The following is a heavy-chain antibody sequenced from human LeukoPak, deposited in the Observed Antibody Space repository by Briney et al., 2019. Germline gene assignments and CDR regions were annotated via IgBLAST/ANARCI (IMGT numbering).Heavy chain of an antibody. CDR3: TTPGIAVAGRRGSFDY. D-gene: IGHD6-19*01. V-gene: IGHV3-15*01. J-gene: IGHJ4*02. CDR2: IKSKTDGGTT. Sequence: PGGSLRLSCAASGFTFSSYWMSWVRQAPGKGLEWVGRIKSKTDGGTTDYAAPVKGRFTVSRDDSENTMYLQMNGLKTEDTAVYYCTTPGIAVAGRRGSFDYWGQGTLVTVSS. CDR1: GFTFSSYW.